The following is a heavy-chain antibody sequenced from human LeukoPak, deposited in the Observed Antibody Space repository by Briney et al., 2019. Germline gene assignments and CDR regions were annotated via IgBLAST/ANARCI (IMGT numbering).Heavy chain of an antibody. V-gene: IGHV4-30-2*01. CDR1: GAFISSGGFH. CDR3: ARGGRAFDV. Sequence: PSETLSLTCTVSGAFISSGGFHWSWLRQPPGKGLEWIGYIYHSGKAYYNPSLESRVTISVDRSKNHFSLNLNSVTAADTSVYYCARGGRAFDVWGQGTLISVSP. CDR2: IYHSGKA. J-gene: IGHJ3*01.